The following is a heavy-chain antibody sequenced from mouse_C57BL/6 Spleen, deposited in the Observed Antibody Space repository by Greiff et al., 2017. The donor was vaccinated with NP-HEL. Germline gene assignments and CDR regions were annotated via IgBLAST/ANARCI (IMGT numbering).Heavy chain of an antibody. V-gene: IGHV1-50*01. CDR2: IDPSDSYT. Sequence: QVQLQQPGAELVKPGASVKLSCKASGYTFTSYWMQWVKQRPGQGLEWIGEIDPSDSYTNYNQKFKGKATLTVDTSSSTAYMQLSSLTSEDSAVYYCATHYAYWGQGTTLT. CDR3: ATHYAY. D-gene: IGHD1-1*01. J-gene: IGHJ2*01. CDR1: GYTFTSYW.